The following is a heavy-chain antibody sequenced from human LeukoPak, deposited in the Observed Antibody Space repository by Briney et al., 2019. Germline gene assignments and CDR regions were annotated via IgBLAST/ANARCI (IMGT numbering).Heavy chain of an antibody. V-gene: IGHV4-59*08. J-gene: IGHJ4*02. CDR2: IYYSGST. CDR1: GGSISSYY. Sequence: SETLSLTCTVSGGSISSYYWSWIRQPPGKGLEWIGYIYYSGSTNYNPSLKSRVTISVDTSKNQFSLKLSSVTAADTALYYCARHGSSWYEKHYFDYWGQGTLVTVSS. D-gene: IGHD6-13*01. CDR3: ARHGSSWYEKHYFDY.